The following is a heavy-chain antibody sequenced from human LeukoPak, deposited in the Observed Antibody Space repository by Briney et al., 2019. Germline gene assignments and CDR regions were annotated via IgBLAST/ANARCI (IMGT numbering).Heavy chain of an antibody. J-gene: IGHJ4*02. D-gene: IGHD1-26*01. CDR3: AKDSSGSYYYFDY. CDR2: ISYDGSNK. CDR1: GFTFSSYG. V-gene: IGHV3-30*18. Sequence: GGSLRLSCAASGFTFSSYGMHWVRQAPGKGLEWVAVISYDGSNKYYADSVKGRFTISRDNSKNTLYLQMNSLRAEGTAVYYCAKDSSGSYYYFDYWGQGTLVTVSS.